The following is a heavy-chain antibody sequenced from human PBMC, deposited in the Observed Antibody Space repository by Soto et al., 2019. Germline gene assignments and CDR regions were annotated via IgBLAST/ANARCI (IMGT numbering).Heavy chain of an antibody. CDR3: ARDPFRFLAWANWFGP. D-gene: IGHD3-3*01. V-gene: IGHV1-18*01. J-gene: IGHJ5*02. Sequence: ASVKVSSKASVYTFTSYAIGWVRQAPGQGLEWMGWISLYNGNTNYAQKLQGRVTMTTDTSTSTAYMELRSLRSDDTAVYYCARDPFRFLAWANWFGPWRQRHLVPASS. CDR2: ISLYNGNT. CDR1: VYTFTSYA.